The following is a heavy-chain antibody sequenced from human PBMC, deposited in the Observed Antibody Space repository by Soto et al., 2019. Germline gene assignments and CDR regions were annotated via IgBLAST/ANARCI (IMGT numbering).Heavy chain of an antibody. CDR3: ARGECSSNYCFTRWALDI. CDR1: GGSFSGYY. CDR2: IHHSGRT. J-gene: IGHJ3*02. Sequence: QVQLQQWGAGLLKPSETLSLTCAVYGGSFSGYYWTWIRQTPGKGLEWIGEIHHSGRTNYNPSLKSRVSISADTSKTQFSLNLTSVTAADTAVYYCARGECSSNYCFTRWALDIRGQGTVVTVSS. D-gene: IGHD2-2*01. V-gene: IGHV4-34*01.